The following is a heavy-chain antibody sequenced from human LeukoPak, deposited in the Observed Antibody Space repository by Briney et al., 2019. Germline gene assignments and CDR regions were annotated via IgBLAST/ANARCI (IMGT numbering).Heavy chain of an antibody. Sequence: GGSLRLSCAASGFTFSSYATSWVRQAPGKGLEWVSGISGSGDNTYYADSVKGRFTISRDNSKNTLYVQVNSLGTEDTAAYYCAKGSYYDSSGSFYFDYWGQGTLVTVSS. J-gene: IGHJ4*02. V-gene: IGHV3-23*01. CDR2: ISGSGDNT. CDR1: GFTFSSYA. CDR3: AKGSYYDSSGSFYFDY. D-gene: IGHD3-22*01.